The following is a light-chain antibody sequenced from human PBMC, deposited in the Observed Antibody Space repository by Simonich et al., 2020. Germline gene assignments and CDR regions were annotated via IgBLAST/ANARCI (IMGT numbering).Light chain of an antibody. CDR2: GNS. J-gene: IGLJ3*02. V-gene: IGLV1-44*01. Sequence: QSALTQGASVSGTVGQKVTLSCTGNSNNFGSYAVGWYQQISHGAPNTVMFGNSLPSGYPDRFVGTKSGPTASLTISGLQPEDEADYYCSTWDYSLSAWVFGGGTKLTVL. CDR1: SNNFGSYA. CDR3: STWDYSLSAWV.